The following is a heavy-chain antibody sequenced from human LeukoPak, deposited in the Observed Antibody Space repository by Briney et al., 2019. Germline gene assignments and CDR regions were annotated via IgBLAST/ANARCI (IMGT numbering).Heavy chain of an antibody. J-gene: IGHJ3*02. V-gene: IGHV3-21*01. D-gene: IGHD5-24*01. Sequence: MAGGSLRLSCAASGFTFSSYSMNWVRQAPGKGLEWVSSISSSSSHIYYADSVKGRFTISRDNAKNSLYLQMNSLRAEDTAVYYCAELEMATTDAFDIWGQGTMVTVSS. CDR2: ISSSSSHI. CDR1: GFTFSSYS. CDR3: AELEMATTDAFDI.